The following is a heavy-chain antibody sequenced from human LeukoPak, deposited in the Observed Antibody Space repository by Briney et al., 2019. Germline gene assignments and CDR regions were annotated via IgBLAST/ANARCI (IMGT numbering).Heavy chain of an antibody. CDR1: GYTFTGYY. Sequence: ASVKVSCKASGYTFTGYYMHWVRQAPGHGLEWMGRINPNSGGTNYAQKFQGRVTMTRDTSISTAYMELSRLRSDDTAVYYCARDLGAEAGYDYWGQGTLVTVSS. D-gene: IGHD6-19*01. CDR3: ARDLGAEAGYDY. CDR2: INPNSGGT. V-gene: IGHV1-2*06. J-gene: IGHJ4*02.